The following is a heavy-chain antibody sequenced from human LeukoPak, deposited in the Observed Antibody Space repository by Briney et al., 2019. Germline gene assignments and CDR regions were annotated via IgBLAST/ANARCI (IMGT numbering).Heavy chain of an antibody. Sequence: PGGSLRLSCAASGFTVSSNYMRWVRQAPGMGLEWVSTISGSGDATYYADSVKGRFTISRDNSKNTLFLQMNSLTAEDTAVYYCAKAGPYYSDSWGQGTLVTVSS. CDR3: AKAGPYYSDS. V-gene: IGHV3-23*01. CDR1: GFTVSSNY. CDR2: ISGSGDAT. J-gene: IGHJ4*02.